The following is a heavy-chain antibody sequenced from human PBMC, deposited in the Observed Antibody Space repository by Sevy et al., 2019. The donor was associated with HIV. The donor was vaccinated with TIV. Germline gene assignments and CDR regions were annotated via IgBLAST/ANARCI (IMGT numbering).Heavy chain of an antibody. V-gene: IGHV4-38-2*02. D-gene: IGHD4-17*01. CDR1: GYSISSGYY. CDR2: IYHSGST. Sequence: SETLSLTCTVSGYSISSGYYWGWIRQPPGKGLEWIGSIYHSGSTYYNPSLKSRVTIPVDTSKNQFSLKLSSVAAADTAVYYCARDSPATVYGDFFDYWGQGTLVTVSS. J-gene: IGHJ4*02. CDR3: ARDSPATVYGDFFDY.